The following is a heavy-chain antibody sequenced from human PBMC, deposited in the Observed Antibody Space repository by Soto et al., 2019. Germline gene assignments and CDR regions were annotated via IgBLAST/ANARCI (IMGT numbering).Heavy chain of an antibody. J-gene: IGHJ3*02. CDR1: GGSISTDY. D-gene: IGHD1-1*01. Sequence: QVQLQESGPGLVKPSETLSLTCTVSGGSISTDYWNWIRQPPGKGLEWIGYISYTGITNYNPSLESRVTISVDTSKNQFSLKLSSVTAADTAVYYCAREPRYSTSRYHDPFDMWGQGTMVTVSS. CDR2: ISYTGIT. CDR3: AREPRYSTSRYHDPFDM. V-gene: IGHV4-59*01.